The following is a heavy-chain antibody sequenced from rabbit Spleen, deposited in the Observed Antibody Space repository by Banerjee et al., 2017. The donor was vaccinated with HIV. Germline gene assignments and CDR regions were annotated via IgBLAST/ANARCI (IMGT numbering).Heavy chain of an antibody. D-gene: IGHD3-1*01. J-gene: IGHJ4*01. CDR3: VRDTWYFKL. V-gene: IGHV1S47*01. CDR1: GFDFSNYG. Sequence: QEQVVESGGGLVQPGGSLKLSCKASGFDFSNYGVSWVRQTPGKGLEWIGYIDPIFGRTYYASWVNGRFTISSHNAQNTLYLQLNSLTAADTATYFCVRDTWYFKLWGPGTLVTVS. CDR2: IDPIFGRT.